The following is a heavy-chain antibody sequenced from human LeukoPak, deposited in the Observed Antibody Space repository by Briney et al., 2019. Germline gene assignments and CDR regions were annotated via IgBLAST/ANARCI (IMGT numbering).Heavy chain of an antibody. V-gene: IGHV1-18*01. J-gene: IGHJ4*02. D-gene: IGHD5-18*01. Sequence: ASVKVSCKASGYTFTSYGISWVRQAPGQGLEWMGWISAYNGNTNYAQKLQGRVTMTTDTSTSTAYMELRSLRSDDTAVYYCAGGTPVQLRGYSYGYGYWGQGTLVTVSS. CDR3: AGGTPVQLRGYSYGYGY. CDR2: ISAYNGNT. CDR1: GYTFTSYG.